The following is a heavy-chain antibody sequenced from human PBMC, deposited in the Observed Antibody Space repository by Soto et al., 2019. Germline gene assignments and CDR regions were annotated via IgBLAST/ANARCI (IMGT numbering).Heavy chain of an antibody. CDR3: ARERGVLSEAFDI. V-gene: IGHV6-1*01. Sequence: QVQLQQSGPGLVKPSQTLSLTCAISGDSVSSNSAAWNWLRQSPSRGLEWLGRTYYRSKWYNDYAPSVKSQITINPDTSRNQFSLQRNSVTPEDTVVYYCARERGVLSEAFDIWGQGTVVTVSS. CDR1: GDSVSSNSAA. J-gene: IGHJ3*02. D-gene: IGHD3-10*01. CDR2: TYYRSKWYN.